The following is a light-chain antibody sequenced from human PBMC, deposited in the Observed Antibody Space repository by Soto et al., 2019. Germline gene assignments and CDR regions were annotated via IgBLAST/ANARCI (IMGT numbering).Light chain of an antibody. V-gene: IGKV1-9*01. CDR3: QQLNSDPFA. CDR1: QGISSY. Sequence: DIQLTQSPSFLSASVGDRVTITCRASQGISSYLAWYQQKPGKAPNLLIYAASTLQSGVPSRFSGHTSGTECTITISSLQPEDFATYYCQQLNSDPFAFGPGTKVDIK. J-gene: IGKJ3*01. CDR2: AAS.